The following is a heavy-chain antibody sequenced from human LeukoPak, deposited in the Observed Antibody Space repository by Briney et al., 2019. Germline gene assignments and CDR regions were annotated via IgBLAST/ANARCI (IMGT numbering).Heavy chain of an antibody. CDR2: IRYDGSNK. CDR1: GFTFSSYG. CDR3: AKASPIVVVVAATDY. Sequence: GGSLRLSRAASGFTFSSYGMQWVRQAAGKGLEWVAFIRYDGSNKYYADSVKGRFTISRDNSKNTLYLQMNSLRAEDTAVYYCAKASPIVVVVAATDYWGQGTLVTVSS. J-gene: IGHJ4*02. D-gene: IGHD2-15*01. V-gene: IGHV3-30*02.